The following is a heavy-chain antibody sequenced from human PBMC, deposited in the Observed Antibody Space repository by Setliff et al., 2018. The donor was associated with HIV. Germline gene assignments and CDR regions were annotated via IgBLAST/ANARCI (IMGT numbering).Heavy chain of an antibody. CDR2: INHSGST. CDR1: FSGYY. D-gene: IGHD5-12*01. Sequence: FSGYYWSWIRQPPGKGLEWIGEINHSGSTNYNPSLKSRVTISVDTSKNQFSLKLSSVTAADTAVYYCARGRGYSGYYYYYYYMDVWGKGTTVTVSS. CDR3: ARGRGYSGYYYYYYYMDV. V-gene: IGHV4-34*01. J-gene: IGHJ6*03.